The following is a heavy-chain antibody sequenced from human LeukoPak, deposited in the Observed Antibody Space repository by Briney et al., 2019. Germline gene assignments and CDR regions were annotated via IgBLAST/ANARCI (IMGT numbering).Heavy chain of an antibody. CDR1: GGTFSSYA. D-gene: IGHD3-10*01. J-gene: IGHJ4*02. CDR3: ARFGTYYYGSGSLDY. Sequence: ASVKVSCKASGGTFSSYAISWVRQAPGQGLEWMGWISAYNGNSNYAQKLQGRVTMTTDTSTSTAYMELRSLRSDDTAVYYCARFGTYYYGSGSLDYWGQGTLVTVSS. CDR2: ISAYNGNS. V-gene: IGHV1-18*01.